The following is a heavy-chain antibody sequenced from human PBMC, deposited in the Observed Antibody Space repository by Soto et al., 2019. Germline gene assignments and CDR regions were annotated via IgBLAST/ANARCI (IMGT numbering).Heavy chain of an antibody. V-gene: IGHV3-33*01. CDR2: IWYDGSNK. J-gene: IGHJ4*02. Sequence: HPGGSLRLSCAASGFTFSTYGMHWVRQAPGKGLEWVAVIWYDGSNKYHADSVKGRFTISRDNSKNTLYLQMDSLRAEDTAVYYCARDPRSGGSGTYYGHWGQGTLVTVSS. CDR1: GFTFSTYG. D-gene: IGHD3-10*01. CDR3: ARDPRSGGSGTYYGH.